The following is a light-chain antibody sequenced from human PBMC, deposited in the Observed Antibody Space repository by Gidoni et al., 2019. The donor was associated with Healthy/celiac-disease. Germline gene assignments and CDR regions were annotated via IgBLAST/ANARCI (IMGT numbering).Light chain of an antibody. V-gene: IGLV3-21*02. J-gene: IGLJ2*01. CDR1: NIGSKS. CDR3: QVWDSSSDPVV. Sequence: SYVLTQPPSVSVAPGQTARITCGGNNIGSKSVHWYQQKPGQAPVLGVYDDSDRPSGITERFAGSNSGNTATLTISRVEAGDEADYYCQVWDSSSDPVVFGGGTKLTVL. CDR2: DDS.